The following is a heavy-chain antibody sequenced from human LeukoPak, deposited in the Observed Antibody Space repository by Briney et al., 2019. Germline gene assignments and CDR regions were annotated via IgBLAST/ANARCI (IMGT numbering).Heavy chain of an antibody. CDR3: ARGSVEMATIEDAFDI. CDR2: IYYSGST. V-gene: IGHV4-39*01. CDR1: GGSISSSSYY. J-gene: IGHJ3*02. Sequence: SETLSLTCTVSGGSISSSSYYWGWIRQPPGKGLEWIGSIYYSGSTYYNPSLKSRVTISVDTSKNQFSLKLSSVTAADTAVYYCARGSVEMATIEDAFDIWGQGTMVTVSS. D-gene: IGHD5-12*01.